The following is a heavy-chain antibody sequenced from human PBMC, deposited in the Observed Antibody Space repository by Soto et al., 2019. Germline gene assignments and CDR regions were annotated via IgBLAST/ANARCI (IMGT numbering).Heavy chain of an antibody. CDR3: ARPGIAAAGTGAFDI. CDR1: GFTFSDYY. Sequence: TGGSLRLSCTASGFTFSDYYMSWIRQAPGKGLEWVSYISSSSSYTNYADSVKGRFTISRDNAKNSLYLQMNSLGAEDTAVYYCARPGIAAAGTGAFDIWGQGTVVTVSS. V-gene: IGHV3-11*06. CDR2: ISSSSSYT. J-gene: IGHJ3*02. D-gene: IGHD6-13*01.